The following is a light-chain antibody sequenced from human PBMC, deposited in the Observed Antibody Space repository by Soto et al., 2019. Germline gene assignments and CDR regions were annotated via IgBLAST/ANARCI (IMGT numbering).Light chain of an antibody. CDR1: SSDIGGYNY. Sequence: QSALTQPASVSGSPGQSATISCTGTSSDIGGYNYVCWYQQLPGEAPKLINYDVSDRPSVVSTRFAGSKSGNTASLTIAGRQAEDEGDYYCSSFASRHTYVFGTGTKVTVL. V-gene: IGLV2-14*01. CDR3: SSFASRHTYV. CDR2: DVS. J-gene: IGLJ1*01.